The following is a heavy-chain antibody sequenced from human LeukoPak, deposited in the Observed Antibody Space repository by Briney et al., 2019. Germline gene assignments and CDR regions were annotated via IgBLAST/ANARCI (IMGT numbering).Heavy chain of an antibody. CDR1: GGSFSGYY. V-gene: IGHV4-34*01. CDR2: INHSGST. CDR3: AVNYYDSSGYYYSWDYFDY. J-gene: IGHJ4*02. Sequence: SETLSLTCAVYGGSFSGYYWSWIRQPPGKGLEWIGEINHSGSTNYNPSLKSRVTISVDTSKNQFSLKLSSVTAADTAVYYCAVNYYDSSGYYYSWDYFDYWGQGTLVTVSS. D-gene: IGHD3-22*01.